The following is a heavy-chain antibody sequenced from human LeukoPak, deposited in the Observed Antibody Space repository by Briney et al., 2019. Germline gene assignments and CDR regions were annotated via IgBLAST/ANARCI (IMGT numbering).Heavy chain of an antibody. CDR3: ARDSQIDPKTMVRGVTFDY. Sequence: PSETLSLTCTVSGGSISSYYWSWIRQPPGKGLEWIGFIYYSGSTHYNPSLKSRVTISVDTSKNQFSLKLSSVTAADTAVYYCARDSQIDPKTMVRGVTFDYWGQGTLVTVSS. J-gene: IGHJ4*02. CDR2: IYYSGST. V-gene: IGHV4-59*12. CDR1: GGSISSYY. D-gene: IGHD3-10*01.